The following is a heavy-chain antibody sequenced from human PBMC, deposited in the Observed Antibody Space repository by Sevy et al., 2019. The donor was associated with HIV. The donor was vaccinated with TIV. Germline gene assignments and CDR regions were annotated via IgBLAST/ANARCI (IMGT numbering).Heavy chain of an antibody. V-gene: IGHV3-9*01. CDR3: VKGMDSAGKYVNFDS. CDR1: GFMFDAYA. CDR2: ISWNGENM. Sequence: GGSLRLSCAVSGFMFDAYAMHWVRQSPGKGLEWVSSISWNGENMGYADFVKGRFTISRDNAKKSLYLQMNGLRVEGTALFYCVKGMDSAGKYVNFDSWGQGTLVTVSS. J-gene: IGHJ4*02. D-gene: IGHD3-22*01.